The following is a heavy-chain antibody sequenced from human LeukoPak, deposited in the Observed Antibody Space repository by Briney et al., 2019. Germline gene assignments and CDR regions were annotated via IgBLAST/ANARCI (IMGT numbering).Heavy chain of an antibody. D-gene: IGHD1-7*01. Sequence: PSETLSLTCTVSGGSISSYYWSWIRQPAGKGLEWIGRIYTSGSTNYNPSLKSRVTMSVDTSKNQFSLKLSSVTAADTAVYYCARDPARITGTYFDYWGQGTLVTVSS. J-gene: IGHJ4*02. CDR3: ARDPARITGTYFDY. CDR2: IYTSGST. CDR1: GGSISSYY. V-gene: IGHV4-4*07.